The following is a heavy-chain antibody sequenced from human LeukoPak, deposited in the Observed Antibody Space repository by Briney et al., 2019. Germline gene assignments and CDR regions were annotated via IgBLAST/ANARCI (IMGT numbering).Heavy chain of an antibody. V-gene: IGHV3-66*01. CDR1: GLTVSSNY. D-gene: IGHD1-14*01. Sequence: PGGSLRLSCAASGLTVSSNYMSWVRQAPGRGLEWVSVIYVDGSTYYADSVKGRFTISRDTSKNTLYLQMNSLRADDTAVYYCATDVSHRHLDYSGQGTLVTVYS. J-gene: IGHJ4*02. CDR3: ATDVSHRHLDY. CDR2: IYVDGST.